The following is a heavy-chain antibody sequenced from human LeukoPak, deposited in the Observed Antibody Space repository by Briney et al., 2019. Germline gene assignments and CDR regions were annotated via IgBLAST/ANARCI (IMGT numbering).Heavy chain of an antibody. D-gene: IGHD6-13*01. J-gene: IGHJ4*02. V-gene: IGHV3-7*01. CDR2: IKQDGSEK. Sequence: GGSLRLSRVASGFTFSNYWMSWVRQAPGKGLEWVANIKQDGSEKYYVDSVKGRFTISRDNAKNSLYLQMNSLRAEDTAVYYCARVQDSSSSSFDYWGQGTLVTVSS. CDR1: GFTFSNYW. CDR3: ARVQDSSSSSFDY.